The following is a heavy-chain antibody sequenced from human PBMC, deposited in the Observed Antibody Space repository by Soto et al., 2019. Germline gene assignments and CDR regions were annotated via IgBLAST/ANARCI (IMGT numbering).Heavy chain of an antibody. CDR2: IIYSGGNT. D-gene: IGHD1-26*01. CDR3: VKGVGAYYLYYPMDV. Sequence: GGSLRLSCSASGLIFSSYAMYWVRQAPGKGLEFVSTIIYSGGNTYNADSVKGRFTISRDNSKNTLYLQMSSLRPEDTALYYCVKGVGAYYLYYPMDVWGQGTTVTVSS. J-gene: IGHJ6*02. CDR1: GLIFSSYA. V-gene: IGHV3-64D*08.